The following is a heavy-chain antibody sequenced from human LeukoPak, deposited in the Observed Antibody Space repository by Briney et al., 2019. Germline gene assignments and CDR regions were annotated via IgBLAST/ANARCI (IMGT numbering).Heavy chain of an antibody. D-gene: IGHD2-2*01. CDR1: GYTFTSYG. J-gene: IGHJ4*02. Sequence: ASVKVSCKASGYTFTSYGISWVRQAPGQGLEWMGGISAYNGNTKYAQKLQGRVTITTDTSTSTAYIELRSLRSDDTAVYYCARDLGSIVVVPASVFDYWGQGTLVTVSS. CDR2: ISAYNGNT. CDR3: ARDLGSIVVVPASVFDY. V-gene: IGHV1-18*01.